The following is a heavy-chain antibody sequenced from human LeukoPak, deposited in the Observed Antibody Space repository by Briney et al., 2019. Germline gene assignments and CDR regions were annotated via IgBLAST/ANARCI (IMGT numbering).Heavy chain of an antibody. Sequence: PGGSLRLSCAASGFTFSSAAMTSVRQAPGKGLEWVSLIGSSGGSTYYADSVKGRFTISRDNSKNTLSLQMNSLRVEDTAIYYCAKDIQLSTWGLGTMVTVSS. V-gene: IGHV3-23*01. CDR3: AKDIQLST. D-gene: IGHD5-24*01. CDR2: IGSSGGST. J-gene: IGHJ3*01. CDR1: GFTFSSAA.